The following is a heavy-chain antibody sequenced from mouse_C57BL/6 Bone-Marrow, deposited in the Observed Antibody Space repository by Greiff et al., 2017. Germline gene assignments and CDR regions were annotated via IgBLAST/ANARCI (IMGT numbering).Heavy chain of an antibody. CDR1: GYTFTSYW. CDR3: ARKGDLLLDY. V-gene: IGHV1-59*01. J-gene: IGHJ2*01. D-gene: IGHD2-1*01. Sequence: QVQLQQSGAELVRPGTSVSLSCKASGYTFTSYWMHWVKQTPGQGLEWIGVIDPSDSYTNYNQKFKGKATFTVDTSSSTAYMQLSSLTSEDSAVYLCARKGDLLLDYWGQGTTLTVSS. CDR2: IDPSDSYT.